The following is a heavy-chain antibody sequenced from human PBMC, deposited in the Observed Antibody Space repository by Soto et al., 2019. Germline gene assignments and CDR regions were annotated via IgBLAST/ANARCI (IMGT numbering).Heavy chain of an antibody. V-gene: IGHV3-30*18. CDR2: ISYDGSNK. D-gene: IGHD6-13*01. CDR3: AKGPSSWNFDY. Sequence: QVQLVESGGGVVQPGRSLRLSCAASGFTFSSYGMHWVRQAPGKGLEWVAVISYDGSNKYYADSVKGRFTISRDNSKNTLYLQMNSLRAEDTAVYYCAKGPSSWNFDYWGQGTLVTVSS. J-gene: IGHJ4*02. CDR1: GFTFSSYG.